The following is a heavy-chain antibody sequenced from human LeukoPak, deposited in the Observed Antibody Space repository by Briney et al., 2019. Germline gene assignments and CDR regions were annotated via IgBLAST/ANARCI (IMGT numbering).Heavy chain of an antibody. CDR3: AKEGDSRGYDKAYFDY. CDR2: VSSSSGTT. Sequence: GGSLRLSCAASGLTFSSYDMSWVRQSPGQGLEWVAVVSSSSGTTYYADSVKGRFTISKDNPKHTLYLPMNRLRAEDTAVYYCAKEGDSRGYDKAYFDYGGEGTLVTVS. V-gene: IGHV3-23*01. D-gene: IGHD3-22*01. J-gene: IGHJ4*02. CDR1: GLTFSSYD.